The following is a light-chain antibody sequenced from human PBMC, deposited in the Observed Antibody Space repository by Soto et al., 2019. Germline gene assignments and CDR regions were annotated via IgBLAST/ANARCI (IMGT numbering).Light chain of an antibody. J-gene: IGKJ2*01. CDR3: PQYSTPPRMYT. Sequence: EIVLTQSPGTLSLSPGERATLSCRTSQGVSSDFLAWYQQKPGQAPRLLIYAASNRTTGIPDRFSGSRSGTDFILTISRLEPEDFAVYYCPQYSTPPRMYTFGLGTQLEIK. CDR2: AAS. V-gene: IGKV3-20*01. CDR1: QGVSSDF.